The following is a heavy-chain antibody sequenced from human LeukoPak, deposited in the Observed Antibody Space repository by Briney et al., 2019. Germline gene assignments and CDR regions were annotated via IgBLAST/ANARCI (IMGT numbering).Heavy chain of an antibody. Sequence: GESLKISCKGSGYSFTSYWIGWVRQMPGKGLEWMGIIYPGDSDTRYSPSFQGQVTISADKSISTAYLQWSTLKASDTAMYYCASSGSAMDTYFDYWGQGTLVTVSS. CDR3: ASSGSAMDTYFDY. D-gene: IGHD5-18*01. CDR2: IYPGDSDT. J-gene: IGHJ4*02. V-gene: IGHV5-51*01. CDR1: GYSFTSYW.